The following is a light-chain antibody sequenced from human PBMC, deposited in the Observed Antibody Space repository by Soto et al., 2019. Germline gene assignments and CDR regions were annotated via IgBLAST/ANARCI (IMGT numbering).Light chain of an antibody. CDR1: QGINNY. CDR2: AAS. CDR3: QQYTNYPWT. Sequence: DIQMTQSPSSLSASVGDRVTITCRASQGINNYLAWFQQKPGQAPKCLIYAASSLQSGVPSRFSGSGSVKDFTLTISSLQPEDFATYYCQQYTNYPWTFGQGTKVEIK. J-gene: IGKJ1*01. V-gene: IGKV1-16*01.